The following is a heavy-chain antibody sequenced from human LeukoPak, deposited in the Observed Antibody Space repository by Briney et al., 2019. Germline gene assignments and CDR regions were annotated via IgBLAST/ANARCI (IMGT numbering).Heavy chain of an antibody. CDR2: INPNSGGT. CDR3: ATEYSSSAAPGFDY. CDR1: GYTFTGYY. V-gene: IGHV1-2*02. D-gene: IGHD6-6*01. J-gene: IGHJ4*02. Sequence: ASVRVSCKASGYTFTGYYMHWVRQAPRQGLEWMGWINPNSGGTNYAQKFQGRVTMTRDTSISTAYMELSRLRSDDTAVYYCATEYSSSAAPGFDYWGQGTLVTVSS.